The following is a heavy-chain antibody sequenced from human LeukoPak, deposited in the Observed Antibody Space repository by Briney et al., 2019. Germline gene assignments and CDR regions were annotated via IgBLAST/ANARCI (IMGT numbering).Heavy chain of an antibody. D-gene: IGHD6-19*01. CDR2: MNPNSGNT. Sequence: ASVKVSFKASGYTFTSYDINWVRQATGQGLEWMGWMNPNSGNTGYAQKFQGRVTITRNTSLSTAYMELSSLRSEDTAVYYCAREAVAGTVDYWGQGTLVTVSS. CDR1: GYTFTSYD. J-gene: IGHJ4*02. V-gene: IGHV1-8*03. CDR3: AREAVAGTVDY.